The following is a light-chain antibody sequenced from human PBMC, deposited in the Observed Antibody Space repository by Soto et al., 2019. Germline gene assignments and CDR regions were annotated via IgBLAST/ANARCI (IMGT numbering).Light chain of an antibody. CDR2: KAS. Sequence: DIQMTQSPSTLSASVGDRVTITCRASQSISSWLAWYQQKPGKAPKLLIYKASSLESGVPSRFSGNGSGTKFNLTLKKLQPDDFATYYCQQYSTHRTFGQGTKVEIK. CDR1: QSISSW. J-gene: IGKJ1*01. V-gene: IGKV1-5*03. CDR3: QQYSTHRT.